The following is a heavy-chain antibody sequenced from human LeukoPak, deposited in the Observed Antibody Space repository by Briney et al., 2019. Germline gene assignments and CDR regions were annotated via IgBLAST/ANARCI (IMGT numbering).Heavy chain of an antibody. CDR2: ISGSGGST. CDR1: GFTFSSYA. J-gene: IGHJ4*02. Sequence: GGSLRLSCAASGFTFSSYAMSWVRQAPGKGLEWVSAISGSGGSTYYADSVKGRFTVSRDNSKNTLYLQMNSLRAEDTAVYYCAKDLYYYDSSGYLDYWGQGTLVTVSS. V-gene: IGHV3-23*01. CDR3: AKDLYYYDSSGYLDY. D-gene: IGHD3-22*01.